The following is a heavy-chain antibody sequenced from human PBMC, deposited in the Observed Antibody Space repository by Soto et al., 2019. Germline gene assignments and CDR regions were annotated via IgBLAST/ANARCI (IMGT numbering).Heavy chain of an antibody. CDR3: VRVDAYYFDQ. V-gene: IGHV4-31*03. Sequence: PSETLSLTCSVFGDSIISGGYYWSWIRQDPGKDLEWIGYIYKSGATYYKPSLKSRLTISVDTSKNQFSLKLSSVTAADTAVYDCVRVDAYYFDQWGQGALVTVAS. CDR2: IYKSGAT. J-gene: IGHJ4*02. CDR1: GDSIISGGYY.